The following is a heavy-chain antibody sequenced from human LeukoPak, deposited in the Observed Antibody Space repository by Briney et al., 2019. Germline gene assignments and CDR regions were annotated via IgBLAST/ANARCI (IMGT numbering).Heavy chain of an antibody. J-gene: IGHJ4*02. D-gene: IGHD2-15*01. CDR2: ISGSGGST. CDR3: AKVRRAAGQAYFDY. Sequence: GFLNLSCAASGFPFSSYAMSWVRQAPGKGLEWVSAISGSGGSTYYADSVKGRFTISIDNSKNTLYLQMNSLRAEDTAVYYCAKVRRAAGQAYFDYWGQGTLVTVSS. V-gene: IGHV3-23*01. CDR1: GFPFSSYA.